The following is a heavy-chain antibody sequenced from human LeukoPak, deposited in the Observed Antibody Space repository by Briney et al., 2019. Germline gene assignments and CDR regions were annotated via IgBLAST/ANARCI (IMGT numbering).Heavy chain of an antibody. J-gene: IGHJ3*02. Sequence: GGSLRLSCAASGFTFRRHVMHWVRQAPGKGLEWVAIIWHDGSNNYYADSVKGRFTISRDNSKNTLYLQMNSLRAEDTAVYYCVRDDGGDGYNSFAFDIWGQGTMVTVSS. CDR1: GFTFRRHV. CDR2: IWHDGSNN. V-gene: IGHV3-33*01. CDR3: VRDDGGDGYNSFAFDI. D-gene: IGHD5-24*01.